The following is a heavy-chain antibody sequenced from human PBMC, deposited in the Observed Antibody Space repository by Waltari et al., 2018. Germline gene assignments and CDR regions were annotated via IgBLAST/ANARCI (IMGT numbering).Heavy chain of an antibody. CDR2: ISIDGKGR. V-gene: IGHV3-30*04. CDR1: GFTFSSFV. D-gene: IGHD2-8*01. J-gene: IGHJ6*02. Sequence: QELLVESGGGVVQPGTSLRLSCAASGFTFSSFVIHWVRQAPGEGLEWLTMISIDGKGRHYGDSAKGRFTISRDNSENMVYLQMNSLRGEDTAIYHCVRDLYGTDTSRTGMDVWGQGTTVTVSS. CDR3: VRDLYGTDTSRTGMDV.